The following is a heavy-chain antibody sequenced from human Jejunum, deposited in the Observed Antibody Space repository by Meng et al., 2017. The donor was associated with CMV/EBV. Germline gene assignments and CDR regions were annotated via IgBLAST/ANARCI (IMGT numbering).Heavy chain of an antibody. Sequence: TVSGSSISSSSYYWGWIRQPPGKGLEWIGSIYYSGSTYYNPSLKSRVTISVDTSKNQFSLKLSSVTAADTAVYYCARVGSSDAFDIWGQGTMVTVSS. J-gene: IGHJ3*02. D-gene: IGHD6-6*01. CDR1: GSSISSSSYY. CDR2: IYYSGST. CDR3: ARVGSSDAFDI. V-gene: IGHV4-39*07.